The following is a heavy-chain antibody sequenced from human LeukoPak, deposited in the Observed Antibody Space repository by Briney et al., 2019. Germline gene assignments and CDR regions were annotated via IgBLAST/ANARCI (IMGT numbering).Heavy chain of an antibody. CDR1: GFIFKNYG. CDR2: IRFGGTNE. CDR3: AKHRWNALGIHWFDP. Sequence: PGGSLRLSCAGSGFIFKNYGIHWVRQAPGKGLEWVAFIRFGGTNEYYADSVKGRFTVSRDNSKNTLYLQMNSLRAQDTAVYYCAKHRWNALGIHWFDPWGQGTLVTVSS. D-gene: IGHD1-1*01. J-gene: IGHJ5*02. V-gene: IGHV3-30*02.